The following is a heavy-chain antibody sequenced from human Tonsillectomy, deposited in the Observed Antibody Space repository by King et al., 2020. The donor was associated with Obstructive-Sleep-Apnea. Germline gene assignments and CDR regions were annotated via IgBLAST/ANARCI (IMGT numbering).Heavy chain of an antibody. J-gene: IGHJ2*01. Sequence: VQLQESGPGLVKPSETLSLTCTVSGGSINSYYWSWFRHPPGKGLEWIGYVYYSGTTKYNPSLTGRLTISVDTSKNQFSLDLNSVTAADTAIYYCARHIQYMGFYRPLDLWGRGTLVTVSS. CDR1: GGSINSYY. D-gene: IGHD3-16*02. CDR2: VYYSGTT. V-gene: IGHV4-59*08. CDR3: ARHIQYMGFYRPLDL.